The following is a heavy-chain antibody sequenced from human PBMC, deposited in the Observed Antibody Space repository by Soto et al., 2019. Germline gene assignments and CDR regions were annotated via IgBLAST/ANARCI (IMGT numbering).Heavy chain of an antibody. CDR2: ISSSGGSI. J-gene: IGHJ5*02. CDR1: GFTFNSHE. Sequence: EVQRVESGGGLVQPGGSLRLSCAGSGFTFNSHEMTWVRQAPGKGLEWLSSISSSGGSIYYADSVKGRLTVSRDNAKNSLYLQMNSLRAEDTAVYYCARSWGLYCSSSRCYSPWFDPWCRGTLVTVAS. V-gene: IGHV3-48*03. CDR3: ARSWGLYCSSSRCYSPWFDP. D-gene: IGHD2-2*02.